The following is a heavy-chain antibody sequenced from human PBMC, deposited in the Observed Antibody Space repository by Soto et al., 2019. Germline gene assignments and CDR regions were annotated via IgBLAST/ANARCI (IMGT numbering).Heavy chain of an antibody. V-gene: IGHV1-18*04. CDR3: ARVPTPTHGDSNKNNFLDP. D-gene: IGHD3-10*01. CDR2: ISPKNGKT. Sequence: ASVKVSCKAFGYTFVDYGFSWVRQAPGQGLEWMGWISPKNGKTHYVETFQGRVTMTTDTSTSTAFMELRTLTSDDTAVYYCARVPTPTHGDSNKNNFLDPWGQGTLVTVSS. CDR1: GYTFVDYG. J-gene: IGHJ5*02.